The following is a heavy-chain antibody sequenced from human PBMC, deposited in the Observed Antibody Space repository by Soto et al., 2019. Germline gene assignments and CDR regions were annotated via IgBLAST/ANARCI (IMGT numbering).Heavy chain of an antibody. CDR1: GLPHSNFA. J-gene: IGHJ4*02. CDR3: AKDAVYNDGLWLMGH. CDR2: IYGSGRGI. V-gene: IGHV3-23*05. Sequence: GGSLRLSCSASGLPHSNFAMMWVRQAPGKGLECVSGIYGSGRGIEYADSVKGRFTISRDNSKNTVYLQMTDLRADDTAVYYCAKDAVYNDGLWLMGHWGRGTQVTVSS. D-gene: IGHD2-21*01.